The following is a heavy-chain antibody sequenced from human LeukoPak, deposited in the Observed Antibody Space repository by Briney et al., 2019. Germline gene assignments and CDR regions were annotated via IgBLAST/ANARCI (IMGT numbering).Heavy chain of an antibody. D-gene: IGHD2-15*01. J-gene: IGHJ4*02. CDR1: GGSMSSGSYY. CDR2: IYTSGST. CDR3: ARGPHCSGGSCHCVIDY. V-gene: IGHV4-61*02. Sequence: PSQTLSLTCTVSGGSMSSGSYYWRWIRQPAGKGLEWIGRIYTSGSTNYNPSLKSRVTISIDTSKNQFSLKLSSVTAADTAVYYCARGPHCSGGSCHCVIDYWGQGTLVTVSS.